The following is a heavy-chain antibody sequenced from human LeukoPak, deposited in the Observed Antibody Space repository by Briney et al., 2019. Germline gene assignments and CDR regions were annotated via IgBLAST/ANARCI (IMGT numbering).Heavy chain of an antibody. CDR2: INTDGSDT. J-gene: IGHJ4*02. CDR3: ASVRVESGSAAKFDN. V-gene: IGHV3-74*03. Sequence: GGSLRLSCAASGFSFSSYWMHWVRQVPGKGLVWVSRINTDGSDTKYADSVKGRFTISRDNAKNTLYLEMNSLRAEDTAVYYCASVRVESGSAAKFDNWGQGALVTVSS. CDR1: GFSFSSYW. D-gene: IGHD3-10*02.